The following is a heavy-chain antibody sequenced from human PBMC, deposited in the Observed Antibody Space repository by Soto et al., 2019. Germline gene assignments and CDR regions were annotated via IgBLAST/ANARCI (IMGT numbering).Heavy chain of an antibody. V-gene: IGHV3-23*01. Sequence: EVQLLESGGGLVQPGGSLRLYCAASGFTFSSYAMSWVRQTPGKGLEWASAISGSGDSTYYADSVKGRFTISRDNSKNTLYLQMNSLRAEDTAVYYCAKLRWGSDNWFDPWGQGTLVTVSS. CDR2: ISGSGDST. D-gene: IGHD3-10*01. CDR1: GFTFSSYA. CDR3: AKLRWGSDNWFDP. J-gene: IGHJ5*02.